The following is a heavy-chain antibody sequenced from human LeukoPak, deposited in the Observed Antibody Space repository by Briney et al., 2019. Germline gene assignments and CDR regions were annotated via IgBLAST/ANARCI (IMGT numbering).Heavy chain of an antibody. J-gene: IGHJ4*02. V-gene: IGHV3-7*01. CDR2: IKQDGSEK. CDR1: GFSFSNHW. Sequence: GGSLRLSCAASGFSFSNHWMSWVRQSPGKGLEWVANIKQDGSEKYYVDSVRGRFTISRDNAKNSLYLQMNSLTPEDTAVYYCVRAVTMTLVVNWHYFDYWGQGSLVTVSS. D-gene: IGHD4-17*01. CDR3: VRAVTMTLVVNWHYFDY.